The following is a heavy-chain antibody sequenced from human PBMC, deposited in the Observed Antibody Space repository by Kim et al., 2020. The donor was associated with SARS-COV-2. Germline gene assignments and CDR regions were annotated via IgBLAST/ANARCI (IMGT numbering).Heavy chain of an antibody. Sequence: SETLSLTCTVSGGSISSYYWSWIRQPAGKGLEWIGRIYTSGSTNYNPSLKSRVTMSVDTSKNQFSLKLSSVTAADTAVYYCARELKLYYYGSGSDSNWFDPWGQGTLGTVSS. CDR1: GGSISSYY. J-gene: IGHJ5*02. D-gene: IGHD3-10*01. CDR3: ARELKLYYYGSGSDSNWFDP. CDR2: IYTSGST. V-gene: IGHV4-4*07.